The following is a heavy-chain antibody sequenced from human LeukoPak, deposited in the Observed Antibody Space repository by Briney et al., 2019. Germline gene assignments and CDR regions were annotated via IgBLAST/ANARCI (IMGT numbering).Heavy chain of an antibody. Sequence: GGSLRLSCAASGFTFSSYSMNWVRQAPGKGLEWVSSISSSSSYICYADSVKGRFTISRDNAKNSLYLQMNSLRAEDTAVYHCAGAPNWNDRVQNPDYWGQGTLVTVSS. V-gene: IGHV3-21*01. J-gene: IGHJ4*02. CDR3: AGAPNWNDRVQNPDY. CDR2: ISSSSSYI. D-gene: IGHD1-1*01. CDR1: GFTFSSYS.